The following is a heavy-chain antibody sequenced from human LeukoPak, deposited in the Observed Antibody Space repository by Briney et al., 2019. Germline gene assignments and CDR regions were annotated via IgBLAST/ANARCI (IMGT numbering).Heavy chain of an antibody. D-gene: IGHD4-17*01. CDR2: INHSGRT. J-gene: IGHJ4*02. Sequence: PSETLSLTCTVSGGSISSYYWSWIRQPPGKGLEWIGEINHSGRTNYNSSLKSRVTISVDTSKNQFSLKMTSVTAADTAVYYCARQGLYGDYFWGQGTLVTVSS. CDR3: ARQGLYGDYF. CDR1: GGSISSYY. V-gene: IGHV4-34*01.